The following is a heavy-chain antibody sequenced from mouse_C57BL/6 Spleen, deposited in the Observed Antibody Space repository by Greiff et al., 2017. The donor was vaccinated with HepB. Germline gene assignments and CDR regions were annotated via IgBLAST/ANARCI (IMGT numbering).Heavy chain of an antibody. CDR1: GYTFTSYW. CDR3: ARETGTFAMDY. CDR2: IDPSDSYT. V-gene: IGHV1-59*01. J-gene: IGHJ4*01. Sequence: VQLQQPGAELVRPGTSVKLSCKASGYTFTSYWMHWVKQRPGQGLEWIGVIDPSDSYTNYNQKFKGKATLTVDTSSSTAYMQLSSLTSEDSAVYYCARETGTFAMDYWGQGTSVTVPS. D-gene: IGHD4-1*01.